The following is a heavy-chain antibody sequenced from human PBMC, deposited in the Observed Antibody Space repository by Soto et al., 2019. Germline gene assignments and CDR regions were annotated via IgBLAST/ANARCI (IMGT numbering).Heavy chain of an antibody. D-gene: IGHD6-6*01. J-gene: IGHJ5*02. V-gene: IGHV3-66*01. Sequence: GGSLRLSCAASGFTVSSNYMSWVRQAPGKGLEWVSVIYSGGSTYYADSVKGRFTISRDNSKNTLYLQMNSLRAEDTAVYYCARSRFWSSEYSSSWGFDPWGQGTLVTVSS. CDR1: GFTVSSNY. CDR3: ARSRFWSSEYSSSWGFDP. CDR2: IYSGGST.